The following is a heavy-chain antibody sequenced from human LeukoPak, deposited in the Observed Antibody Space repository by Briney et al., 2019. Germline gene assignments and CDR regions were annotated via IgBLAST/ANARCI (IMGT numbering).Heavy chain of an antibody. CDR1: GGTFSSYA. J-gene: IGHJ1*01. CDR3: ARAPQDIVVVPAPFAEYFQH. D-gene: IGHD2-2*01. Sequence: SVKVSCKASGGTFSSYAISWVRQAPGQVLEWMGGIIPIFGTANYAQKFQGRVTITADESTSTAYMELSSLRSEDTAVYYCARAPQDIVVVPAPFAEYFQHWGQAPWSPSPQ. CDR2: IIPIFGTA. V-gene: IGHV1-69*13.